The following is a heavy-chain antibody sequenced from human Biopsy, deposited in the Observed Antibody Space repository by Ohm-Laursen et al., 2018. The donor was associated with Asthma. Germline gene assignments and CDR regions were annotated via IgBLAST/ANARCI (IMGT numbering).Heavy chain of an antibody. CDR3: ARVRRYGDIFFGMDV. CDR2: AHFSGST. Sequence: SQILSLTCTVSGGYIDSHDWSWCWIRQSPGKGLQWLGYAHFSGSTHYNPSLDRRIRMSVDTSKSQVSLSLTSASAADTAVYFCARVRRYGDIFFGMDVWGQGTTVTVSS. V-gene: IGHV4-30-4*01. D-gene: IGHD4-17*01. J-gene: IGHJ6*01. CDR1: GGYIDSHDWS.